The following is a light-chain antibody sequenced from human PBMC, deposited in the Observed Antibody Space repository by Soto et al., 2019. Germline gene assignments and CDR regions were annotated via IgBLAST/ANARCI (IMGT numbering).Light chain of an antibody. J-gene: IGKJ1*01. Sequence: IKMYHSISTLSASKRDGVISTIRARQRSSTCLAWDHQKPGKAPTLLIYGVASLQRGVPSRFSGSGSGTEPTLPISSLQPDDFATYYCQQYQIDWTFGQGSNV. CDR2: GVA. CDR3: QQYQIDWT. CDR1: QRSSTC. V-gene: IGKV1-5*01.